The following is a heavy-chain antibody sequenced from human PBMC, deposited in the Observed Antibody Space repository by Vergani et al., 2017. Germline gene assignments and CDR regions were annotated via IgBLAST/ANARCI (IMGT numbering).Heavy chain of an antibody. Sequence: QVQLQESGPGLVKPSETLSLTCAVSGYSISSGYYWGWIRQPPGKGLEWIGSIYHSGSTYYNPSLKSRVTISVDTSKNQFSLKLSSVTAADTAVYYCARDRYSSSSVWYFDLWGRGTLVTVSS. CDR2: IYHSGST. J-gene: IGHJ2*01. D-gene: IGHD6-6*01. V-gene: IGHV4-38-2*02. CDR1: GYSISSGYY. CDR3: ARDRYSSSSVWYFDL.